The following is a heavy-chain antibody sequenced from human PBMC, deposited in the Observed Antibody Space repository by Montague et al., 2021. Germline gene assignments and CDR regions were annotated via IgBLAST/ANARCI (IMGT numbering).Heavy chain of an antibody. CDR1: GGSFSGYY. D-gene: IGHD2-21*02. CDR2: INHSGST. Sequence: SETLSLTCTVYGGSFSGYYWSWICQSPGKGLEWIGEINHSGSTNYNPSLKSRVTISVDTSKNQFSLKLSSVTAADTAVYYCARRGVVTGWLDPWGQGTLVTVSS. CDR3: ARRGVVTGWLDP. V-gene: IGHV4-34*01. J-gene: IGHJ5*02.